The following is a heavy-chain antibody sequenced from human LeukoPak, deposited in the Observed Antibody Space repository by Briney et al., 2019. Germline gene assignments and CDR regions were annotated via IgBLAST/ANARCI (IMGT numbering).Heavy chain of an antibody. CDR1: GGSISSSSYY. Sequence: SETLSLTCTVSGGSISSSSYYWGWIRQPPGKGLEWIGSIYYSGSTYYNPSLKSRVTISVDTSKNQFSLKLSSVTAADTAVYYCARLEVATIDYWGQGTLVTVSS. D-gene: IGHD5-24*01. V-gene: IGHV4-39*01. CDR2: IYYSGST. J-gene: IGHJ4*02. CDR3: ARLEVATIDY.